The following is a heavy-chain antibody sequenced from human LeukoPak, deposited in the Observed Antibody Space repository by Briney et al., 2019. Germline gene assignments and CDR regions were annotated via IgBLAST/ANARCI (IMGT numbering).Heavy chain of an antibody. D-gene: IGHD6-6*01. Sequence: SETLSLTCTVSGGSISSYYWSWIRQPAGKGLEWIGRIYTSGSTNYNPSLKSRVTMSVDTSKNQFSLKLSSVTAADTAVYYCARDSEYSSSSAEYYLDYWGQGTLVTVSS. CDR2: IYTSGST. V-gene: IGHV4-4*07. CDR3: ARDSEYSSSSAEYYLDY. J-gene: IGHJ4*02. CDR1: GGSISSYY.